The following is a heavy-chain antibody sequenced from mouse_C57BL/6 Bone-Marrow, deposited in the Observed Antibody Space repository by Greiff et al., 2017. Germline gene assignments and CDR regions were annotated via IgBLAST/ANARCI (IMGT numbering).Heavy chain of an antibody. CDR2: IWTGGGT. J-gene: IGHJ4*01. CDR3: ARNKGRLRRGYYDAMDY. CDR1: GFSLTSYA. V-gene: IGHV2-9-1*01. Sequence: QVQLQQSGPGLVAPSQSLSITCTVSGFSLTSYAISWVRQPPGKGLEWLGVIWTGGGTNYNSALNSRLSISKDNSKSQVFLKMNSLQTDDTARYYCARNKGRLRRGYYDAMDYWGQGTSVTVSS. D-gene: IGHD2-4*01.